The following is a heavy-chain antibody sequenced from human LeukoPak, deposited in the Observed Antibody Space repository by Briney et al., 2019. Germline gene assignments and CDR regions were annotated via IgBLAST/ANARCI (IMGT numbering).Heavy chain of an antibody. J-gene: IGHJ5*02. V-gene: IGHV4-61*02. CDR1: GGSISSGSYY. Sequence: PSETLSLTCTVSGGSISSGSYYWSWIRQPAGKGLEWIGRIYTSGSTNYNPSLKSRVTISVDTSKNQFSLKLSSVTAADTAVYYCARGVTMVRGVIITQDNWFDPWGQGTLVTVSS. CDR3: ARGVTMVRGVIITQDNWFDP. D-gene: IGHD3-10*01. CDR2: IYTSGST.